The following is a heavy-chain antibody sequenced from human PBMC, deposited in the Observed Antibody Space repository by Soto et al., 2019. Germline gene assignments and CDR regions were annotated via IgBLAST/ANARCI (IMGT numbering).Heavy chain of an antibody. CDR2: ISSSSTYI. D-gene: IGHD2-15*01. V-gene: IGHV3-21*01. J-gene: IGHJ4*02. CDR1: GFTFSTYS. Sequence: EVQLVESGGGLVKPGGSLILSCAASGFTFSTYSMNWVRQAPGKGLEWVSSISSSSTYIYYADSVKGRRTISRDNAKNSLYLQMNSLRAEDTAVYYCARAEGGRLDYWGQGTLVTVSS. CDR3: ARAEGGRLDY.